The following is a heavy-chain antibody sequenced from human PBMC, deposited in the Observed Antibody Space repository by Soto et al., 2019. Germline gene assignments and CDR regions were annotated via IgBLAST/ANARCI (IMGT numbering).Heavy chain of an antibody. J-gene: IGHJ4*02. V-gene: IGHV4-59*01. CDR2: VYYSGTT. CDR3: ASGTTGWYFEY. CDR1: GGSINGYY. Sequence: QVQLQESGPGLVKPSETLSLTCIVSGGSINGYYWTWIRQPPGKGLGWIGYVYYSGTTNYNPSLKSRGTISVDTAKTQFALKLSSVTAADTAVYYCASGTTGWYFEYWGQGTLVTVSS. D-gene: IGHD1-1*01.